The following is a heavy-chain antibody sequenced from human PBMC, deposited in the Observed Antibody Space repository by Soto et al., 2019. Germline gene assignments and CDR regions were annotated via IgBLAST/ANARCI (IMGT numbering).Heavy chain of an antibody. J-gene: IGHJ4*02. CDR1: GGSISSYY. V-gene: IGHV4-59*01. D-gene: IGHD3-10*01. CDR3: AREIRPMVRGKYYFPY. Sequence: PSETLSLTCTVSGGSISSYYWSWIRQPPGKGLEWIGYIYYSGSTNYNPSLKSRVTISVDTSKNQFSLKLSSVTAADTAVYYCAREIRPMVRGKYYFPYWARVTLGTVS. CDR2: IYYSGST.